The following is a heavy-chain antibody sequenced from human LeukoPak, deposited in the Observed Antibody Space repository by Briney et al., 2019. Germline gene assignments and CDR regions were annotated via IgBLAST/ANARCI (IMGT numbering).Heavy chain of an antibody. CDR3: ARVGEGAAKD. V-gene: IGHV3-53*01. CDR2: IYSDGST. Sequence: GGPLRLSCAASGFTVSSNYMSWVRQAPGKGLEWVSFIYSDGSTYYADSVKGRFTISSDNSKNTLYLQMNSLRVEDTAVYYCARVGEGAAKDWGQGTLVTVSS. CDR1: GFTVSSNY. J-gene: IGHJ4*02. D-gene: IGHD1-26*01.